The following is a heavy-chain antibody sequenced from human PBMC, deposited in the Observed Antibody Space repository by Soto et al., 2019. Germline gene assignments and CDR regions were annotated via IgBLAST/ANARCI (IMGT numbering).Heavy chain of an antibody. D-gene: IGHD6-19*01. CDR2: IDPSYSYA. Sequence: EVQLVQSGAEVKKPGESLRISCKGSGYSFTSYWISWVRQMRGKGLEWMGRIDPSYSYANYSASFQGHVTNSDDKSISTAYLQCSSLKASDTALYYCARRRITLAVATDDYWGQGTLVTLSS. V-gene: IGHV5-10-1*01. CDR3: ARRRITLAVATDDY. J-gene: IGHJ4*02. CDR1: GYSFTSYW.